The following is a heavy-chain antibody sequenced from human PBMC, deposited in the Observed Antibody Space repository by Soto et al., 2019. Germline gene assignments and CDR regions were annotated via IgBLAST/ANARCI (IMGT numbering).Heavy chain of an antibody. CDR2: ISYDGSNK. J-gene: IGHJ4*02. CDR3: AKARNGVVVVIIPDFDY. Sequence: QVQLVESGGGVVQPGRSLRLSCAASGFTFSSYGMHWVRQAPGKGLEWVAVISYDGSNKYYADSVKGRFTISRDNSKNTLYLQMNSLRAEDTAVYYCAKARNGVVVVIIPDFDYWGQGTLVTVSS. V-gene: IGHV3-30*18. D-gene: IGHD3-22*01. CDR1: GFTFSSYG.